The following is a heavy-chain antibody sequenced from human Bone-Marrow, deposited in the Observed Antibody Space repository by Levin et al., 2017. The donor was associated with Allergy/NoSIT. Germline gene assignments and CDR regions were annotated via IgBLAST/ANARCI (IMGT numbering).Heavy chain of an antibody. Sequence: SPTLSLPCAVSGASIDNIDYYWTWIRQPPGKALEWIGYVYYSGTTFYNPSLTSRLLITVDTSNNQFSLHLTSVTAADTAVYFCTRMTRELLTFDYWGQGALVTVSS. CDR1: GASIDNIDYY. J-gene: IGHJ4*02. V-gene: IGHV4-30-4*01. CDR2: VYYSGTT. D-gene: IGHD1-26*01. CDR3: TRMTRELLTFDY.